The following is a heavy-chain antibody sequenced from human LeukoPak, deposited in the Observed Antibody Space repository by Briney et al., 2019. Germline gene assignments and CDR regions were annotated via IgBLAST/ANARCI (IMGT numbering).Heavy chain of an antibody. CDR3: ARDRGVGALY. CDR2: IFSAGST. Sequence: SGGSLRLSCAASGFNVSNNYMSWVRQAPGKGLEWVSVIFSAGSTYSADSVKDRFIISRDNSKNTLYLQMNSLRAEDTAVYYCARDRGVGALYWGQGTLVTVSS. J-gene: IGHJ4*02. V-gene: IGHV3-66*01. CDR1: GFNVSNNY. D-gene: IGHD1-26*01.